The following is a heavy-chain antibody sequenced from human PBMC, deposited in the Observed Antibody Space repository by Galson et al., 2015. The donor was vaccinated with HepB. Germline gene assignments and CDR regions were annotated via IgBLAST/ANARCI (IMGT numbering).Heavy chain of an antibody. J-gene: IGHJ6*02. CDR2: ISAHNGIT. CDR3: AREGFSAYDYAGHYFYGMDV. Sequence: SVKVSCKASGYTFTSYGIGWVRQAPGQGLEWMGWISAHNGITNYAQKVQGRVPLTTDTSTNTAYMELRSLRSDDTAVYYCAREGFSAYDYAGHYFYGMDVGGQGTTVTVSS. CDR1: GYTFTSYG. D-gene: IGHD5-12*01. V-gene: IGHV1-18*01.